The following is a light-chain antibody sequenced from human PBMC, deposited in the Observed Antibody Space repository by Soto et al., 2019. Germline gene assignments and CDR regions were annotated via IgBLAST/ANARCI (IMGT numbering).Light chain of an antibody. CDR2: GPS. V-gene: IGKV3-15*01. J-gene: IGKJ1*01. Sequence: EMVVTQSPATLSVSPGERATLSCRASQSVSTNVAWYQQKPGQAPRLLIYGPSTRASGVPARFSGSGSGREFTLTISSLQSEDFAVYYCHQYDDWPPAFGQGTKVDIK. CDR3: HQYDDWPPA. CDR1: QSVSTN.